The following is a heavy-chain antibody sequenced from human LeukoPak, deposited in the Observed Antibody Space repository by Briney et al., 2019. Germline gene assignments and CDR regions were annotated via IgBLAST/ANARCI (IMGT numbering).Heavy chain of an antibody. CDR1: GFTVSSNY. CDR3: ARDPSPYGGRDYYYYYGMDV. V-gene: IGHV3-53*01. J-gene: IGHJ6*02. D-gene: IGHD1-26*01. CDR2: IYSGGST. Sequence: PGGSLRLSCAASGFTVSSNYMSWVRQAQGKGLEWVSVIYSGGSTYYADSVKGRFTISRDNSKNTLYLQMNSLRAEDTAVYYCARDPSPYGGRDYYYYYGMDVWGQGTTVTVSS.